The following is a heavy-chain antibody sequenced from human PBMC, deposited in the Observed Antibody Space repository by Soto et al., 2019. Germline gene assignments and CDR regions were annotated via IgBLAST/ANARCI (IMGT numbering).Heavy chain of an antibody. D-gene: IGHD2-15*01. CDR2: INPNGGST. CDR3: ARDLLAANY. CDR1: GYTFTSSY. V-gene: IGHV1-46*01. J-gene: IGHJ4*02. Sequence: QVQLVQSGAEVKKPGASVKLSCKASGYTFTSSYVHWVRQAPGQGLEWVAIINPNGGSTNYAQEFQVRVTVTRDTSTSTVFMELSSLHSDDTAVYYCARDLLAANYWGQGTLVTVSS.